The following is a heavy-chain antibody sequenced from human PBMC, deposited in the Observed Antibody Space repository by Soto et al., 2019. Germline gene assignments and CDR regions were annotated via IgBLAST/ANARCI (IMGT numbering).Heavy chain of an antibody. J-gene: IGHJ4*02. Sequence: EVQLLESGGGLVQPGGSLRLSCAVSGFTFSSHAMSWVRQAPGKGLECVSSITGSGDSTYYAASVKGRFTISRDKSKSTLSLQMNSLRAEYTAVYYCAKDLQFSGWLSAQTFDYWGQGTQVTVSS. CDR3: AKDLQFSGWLSAQTFDY. CDR2: ITGSGDST. CDR1: GFTFSSHA. D-gene: IGHD6-19*01. V-gene: IGHV3-23*01.